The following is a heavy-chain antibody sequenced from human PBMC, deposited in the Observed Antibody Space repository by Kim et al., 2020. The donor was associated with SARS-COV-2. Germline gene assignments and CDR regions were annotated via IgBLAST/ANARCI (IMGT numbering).Heavy chain of an antibody. CDR1: GGSISSSSYY. J-gene: IGHJ5*02. Sequence: SETLSLTCTVSGGSISSSSYYWGWIRQPPGKGLEWIGSIYYSGSTYYNPSLKSRVTISVDTSKNQFSLKLSSVTAADTAVYYCARHSRKYSGYDSKKGWFDPWGQGTLVTVSS. D-gene: IGHD5-12*01. CDR3: ARHSRKYSGYDSKKGWFDP. V-gene: IGHV4-39*01. CDR2: IYYSGST.